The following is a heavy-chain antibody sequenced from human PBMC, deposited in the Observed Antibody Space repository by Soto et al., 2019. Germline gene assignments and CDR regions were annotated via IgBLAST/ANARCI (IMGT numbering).Heavy chain of an antibody. CDR2: IYYSGST. CDR1: GGSISSSSYY. V-gene: IGHV4-39*01. CDR3: ARHRRRHSGSYYQAFDI. D-gene: IGHD1-26*01. Sequence: PSETLSLTCTVSGGSISSSSYYWGWIRQPPGKGLEWIGSIYYSGSTYYNPSLKSRVTISVDTSKNQFSLKLSSVTAADTAGYYCARHRRRHSGSYYQAFDIWGQGTMVTVSS. J-gene: IGHJ3*02.